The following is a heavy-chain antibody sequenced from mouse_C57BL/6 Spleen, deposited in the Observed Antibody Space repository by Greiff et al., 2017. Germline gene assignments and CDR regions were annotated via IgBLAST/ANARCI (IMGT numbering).Heavy chain of an antibody. V-gene: IGHV1-55*01. CDR2: IYPGSGST. J-gene: IGHJ2*01. CDR3: ARTATVVDYFDY. Sequence: QVQLQQPGAELVKPGASVKMSCKASGYTFTSYWITWVKQRPGQGLEWIGDIYPGSGSTNYNEKFKSKATLTVDPSSSTAYMQLSSLTSEDSAVYYCARTATVVDYFDYWGQGTTLTVSS. D-gene: IGHD1-1*01. CDR1: GYTFTSYW.